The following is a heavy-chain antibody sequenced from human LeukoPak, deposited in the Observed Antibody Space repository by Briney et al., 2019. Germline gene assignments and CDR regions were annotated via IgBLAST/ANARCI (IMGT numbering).Heavy chain of an antibody. CDR3: ARNNWKSRTQRWFYFDY. V-gene: IGHV3-74*01. Sequence: PGGSLRLSCTASGFTFSSYWMHWVRQAPGKGLVWVSRISGDGSSTTYADSVKGRFTISRDNAKNTLYLQMDSLRAEDTAVYYCARNNWKSRTQRWFYFDYWGQGTLVSVSS. CDR2: ISGDGSST. D-gene: IGHD1-1*01. J-gene: IGHJ4*02. CDR1: GFTFSSYW.